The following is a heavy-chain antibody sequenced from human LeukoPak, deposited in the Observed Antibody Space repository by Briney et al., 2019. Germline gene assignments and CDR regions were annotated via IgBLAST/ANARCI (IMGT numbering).Heavy chain of an antibody. CDR2: IYTSGST. Sequence: SETLSLTCAVYGGSFSGYFWSWIRQPAGKGLEWIGRIYTSGSTNYNPSLKSRVTISVDTSKNQFSLKLSSVTAADTAVYYCAAMAGRVLGYWGQGTLVTVSS. CDR1: GGSFSGYF. CDR3: AAMAGRVLGY. V-gene: IGHV4-59*10. J-gene: IGHJ4*02. D-gene: IGHD5-24*01.